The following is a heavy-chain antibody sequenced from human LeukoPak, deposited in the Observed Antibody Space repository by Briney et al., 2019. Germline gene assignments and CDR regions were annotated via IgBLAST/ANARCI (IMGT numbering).Heavy chain of an antibody. CDR1: GFTFSSYA. D-gene: IGHD6-19*01. V-gene: IGHV3-23*01. J-gene: IGHJ6*03. Sequence: GGSLRLSCAASGFTFSSYAMSWVRQAPGKGLEWVSAISGSGGSTYYADSVKGRFTISRDNSKNTLYLQMNSLRAEDTAVYYCARASSGWFYYYYYYYMDVWGKGTTVTVSS. CDR3: ARASSGWFYYYYYYYMDV. CDR2: ISGSGGST.